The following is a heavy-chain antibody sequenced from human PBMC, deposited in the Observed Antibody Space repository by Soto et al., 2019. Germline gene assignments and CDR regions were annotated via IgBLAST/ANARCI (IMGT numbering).Heavy chain of an antibody. CDR2: TRNKANSYTT. CDR1: GFTFSDHY. V-gene: IGHV3-72*01. D-gene: IGHD1-26*01. CDR3: ARAAGVGATTGDAFDI. J-gene: IGHJ3*02. Sequence: EVQLVESGGGLVQPGGSLRLSCAASGFTFSDHYMDWVRQAPGKGLEWVGRTRNKANSYTTEYAASVKGRFTISRDDSKNSLYLQMNSLKTEDTAVYYCARAAGVGATTGDAFDIWGQGTMVTVSS.